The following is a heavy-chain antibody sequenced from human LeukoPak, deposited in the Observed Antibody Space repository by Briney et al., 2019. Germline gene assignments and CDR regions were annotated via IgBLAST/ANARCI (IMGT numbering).Heavy chain of an antibody. D-gene: IGHD1-14*01. CDR3: ARDSALTTCCNWCAP. CDR1: GFTFSNYW. V-gene: IGHV3-7*01. J-gene: IGHJ5*02. Sequence: GGSLRLSCAASGFTFSNYWMSWVRQAPGKGLEWVANINQDESARFYVDSVKGRFTISRDNAKNSLYMQMKSLRAEDTAVYYCARDSALTTCCNWCAPGGKGPRVTAPS. CDR2: INQDESAR.